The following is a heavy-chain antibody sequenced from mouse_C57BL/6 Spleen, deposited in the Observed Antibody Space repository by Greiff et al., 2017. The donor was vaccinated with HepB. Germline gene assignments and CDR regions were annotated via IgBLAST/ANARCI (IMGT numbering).Heavy chain of an antibody. CDR2: INPSSGYT. CDR3: ARGGLYYAMDY. V-gene: IGHV1-4*01. Sequence: VQLKESGAELARPGASVKMSCKASGYTFTSYTMHWVKQRPGQGLEWIGYINPSSGYTKYNQKFKDKATLTADKSSSTAYMQLSSLTSEDSAVYYCARGGLYYAMDYWGQGTSVTVSS. J-gene: IGHJ4*01. CDR1: GYTFTSYT. D-gene: IGHD3-3*01.